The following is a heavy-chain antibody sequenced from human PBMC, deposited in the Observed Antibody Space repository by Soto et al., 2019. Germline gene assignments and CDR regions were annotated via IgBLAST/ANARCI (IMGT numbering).Heavy chain of an antibody. D-gene: IGHD3-10*01. J-gene: IGHJ4*02. Sequence: QVQLVQSGADVKKPGSSVKVSCQASGVTFSSETLGWVRQAPGQGLEWVGGIIPLFGTASYAQKFQGRVTITADESTSTVYMELSSLRSDDTXXXFCATELGENPASPFDAWGQGTLVTVSS. CDR1: GVTFSSET. CDR2: IIPLFGTA. CDR3: ATELGENPASPFDA. V-gene: IGHV1-69*01.